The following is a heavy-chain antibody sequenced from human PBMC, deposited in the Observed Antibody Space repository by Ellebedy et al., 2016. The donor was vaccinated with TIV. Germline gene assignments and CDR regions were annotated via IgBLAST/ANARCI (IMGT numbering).Heavy chain of an antibody. CDR3: ARSEFDREYWYLDL. D-gene: IGHD5-24*01. CDR1: GGSISSGSYY. CDR2: ISYSENT. J-gene: IGHJ2*01. Sequence: SETLSLTCTVSGGSISSGSYYWGWIRQPPGKGLEWFGSISYSENTHYNPSLKSRVTISVDTSKNQFSLMLRSVTAADTAVYYCARSEFDREYWYLDLWGRGTRVTVSS. V-gene: IGHV4-39*01.